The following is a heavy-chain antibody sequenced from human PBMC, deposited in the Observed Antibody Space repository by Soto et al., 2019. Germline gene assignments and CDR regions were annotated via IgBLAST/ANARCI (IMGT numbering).Heavy chain of an antibody. J-gene: IGHJ6*02. CDR2: ISGITGYT. V-gene: IGHV3-11*06. CDR1: GFTFSDYY. D-gene: IGHD6-13*01. CDR3: ARGGGAAADFDHWGQGILVTVSSGMDV. Sequence: QVQLVESGGGLVKPGGSLRLSCAASGFTFSDYYMSWIRQAPGKGLEWVSYISGITGYTGYADSVKGRFTISRDNAKNSLYLQMNSLRVEDKAVYYCARGGGAAADFDHWGQGILVTVSSGMDVWGQGTTVTVSS.